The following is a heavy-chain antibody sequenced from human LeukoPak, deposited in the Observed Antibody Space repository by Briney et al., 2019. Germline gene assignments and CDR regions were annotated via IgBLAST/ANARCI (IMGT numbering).Heavy chain of an antibody. J-gene: IGHJ4*02. V-gene: IGHV3-23*01. Sequence: GGSLRLSCAASGFTFSSYAMSWVRQAPGKGLEWVSAISGSGGSTYYADSVKGRFTISRDNSKNTLYLQMNSLRAEDTAVYYCAKSKYYHDSSGYYFDYWGQGTLVTVSS. D-gene: IGHD3-22*01. CDR1: GFTFSSYA. CDR3: AKSKYYHDSSGYYFDY. CDR2: ISGSGGST.